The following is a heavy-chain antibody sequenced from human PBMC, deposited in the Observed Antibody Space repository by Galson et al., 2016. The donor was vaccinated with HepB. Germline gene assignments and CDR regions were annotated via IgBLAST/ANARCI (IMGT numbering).Heavy chain of an antibody. V-gene: IGHV3-21*01. Sequence: SLRLSCAASGFTFSSYSMNWVRQAPGKGLEWVSSISSTTTYIYYADSVKGRFTISRDNAKNSVYLQMNSLRAEDTAVYYCANSLMISTSQGRGHLDCWGQGTLVTVSS. CDR2: ISSTTTYI. J-gene: IGHJ4*02. CDR3: ANSLMISTSQGRGHLDC. D-gene: IGHD3/OR15-3a*01. CDR1: GFTFSSYS.